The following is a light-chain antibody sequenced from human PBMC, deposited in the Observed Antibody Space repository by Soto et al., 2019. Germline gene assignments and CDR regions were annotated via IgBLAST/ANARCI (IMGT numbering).Light chain of an antibody. Sequence: QPVLTQPASVSGSPGQSITISCTGTGSDVGGYNYVSWYQQHPGKAPKLMIYEVSNRPSGVSNRFSGSKSGSTASLTISGLQAEDEADYYCSSYTSSITYVFGTGTKVTVL. CDR3: SSYTSSITYV. V-gene: IGLV2-14*01. J-gene: IGLJ1*01. CDR2: EVS. CDR1: GSDVGGYNY.